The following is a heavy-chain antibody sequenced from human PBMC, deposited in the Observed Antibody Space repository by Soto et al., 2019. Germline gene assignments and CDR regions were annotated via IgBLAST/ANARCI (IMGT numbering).Heavy chain of an antibody. D-gene: IGHD4-17*01. Sequence: SETLSLTCTVSGGSISSGDYYWSWIRQPPGKGLEWIGYIYYSGSTYYNPSLKSRVTISVDTSKNQFSLKLSSVTAADTAVYYCARVRFYGDYVNGYNWFDPWGQGTLVTVSS. V-gene: IGHV4-30-4*01. J-gene: IGHJ5*02. CDR3: ARVRFYGDYVNGYNWFDP. CDR1: GGSISSGDYY. CDR2: IYYSGST.